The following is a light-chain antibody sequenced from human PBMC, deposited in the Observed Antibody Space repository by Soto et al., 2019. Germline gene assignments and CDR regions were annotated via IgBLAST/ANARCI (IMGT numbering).Light chain of an antibody. CDR2: DVS. V-gene: IGLV2-14*01. CDR3: SSYTTSSTYV. J-gene: IGLJ1*01. Sequence: QSALTQPASVSGYPGQSITISCTGASSDVGAYNYAAWCQQHPGKGPKLLIYDVSNRPSGFSSRFSGSKSGNTASLTISGLRAEDEADYFCSSYTTSSTYVFGTGTKLTVL. CDR1: SSDVGAYNY.